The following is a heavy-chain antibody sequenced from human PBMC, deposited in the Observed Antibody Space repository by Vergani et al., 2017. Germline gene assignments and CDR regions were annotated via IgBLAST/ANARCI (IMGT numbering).Heavy chain of an antibody. J-gene: IGHJ6*03. Sequence: QITLKESGPTLVKPTQTLTLTCTFSGFSLNTRGVSVAWIRQPPGKALDWLALIYWNDDQHYRPSLNNRVTITKDTSKNQVVLTMTNMDYVDTGTYYCVYRKTGCGTTGCFYPFYYYYYMDVWGKGTTVTVSS. D-gene: IGHD1-7*01. V-gene: IGHV2-5*04. CDR3: VYRKTGCGTTGCFYPFYYYYYMDV. CDR2: IYWNDDQ. CDR1: GFSLNTRGVS.